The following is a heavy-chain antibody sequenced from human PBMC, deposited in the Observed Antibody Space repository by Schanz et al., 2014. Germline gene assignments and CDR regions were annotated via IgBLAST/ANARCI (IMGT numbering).Heavy chain of an antibody. CDR1: GFTFSDYY. CDR3: ARWRVGGLNILADDYDI. J-gene: IGHJ3*02. V-gene: IGHV3-11*01. Sequence: QVQLVESGGGLVKPGGSLRLSCAASGFTFSDYYMTWIRQAPGKGLEWVSYISSSASTIQYADYTDSVKGRFTISRDNAKNSLYLQMNSLRAEDTAVYYCARWRVGGLNILADDYDIWGQGTEVIVSS. D-gene: IGHD5-12*01. CDR2: ISSSASTIQYA.